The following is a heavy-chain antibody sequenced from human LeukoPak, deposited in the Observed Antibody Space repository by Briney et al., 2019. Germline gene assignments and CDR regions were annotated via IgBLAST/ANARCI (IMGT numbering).Heavy chain of an antibody. J-gene: IGHJ4*02. CDR3: AREYYDFWSGYYGPFDY. CDR2: INHSGST. V-gene: IGHV4-34*01. CDR1: GFTFSSYA. Sequence: GSLRLSCAASGFTFSSYAMSWIRQPPGKGLEWIGEINHSGSTNYNPSLKSRVTISVDTSKNQFSLKLSSVTAADTAVYYCAREYYDFWSGYYGPFDYWGQGTLVTVSS. D-gene: IGHD3-3*01.